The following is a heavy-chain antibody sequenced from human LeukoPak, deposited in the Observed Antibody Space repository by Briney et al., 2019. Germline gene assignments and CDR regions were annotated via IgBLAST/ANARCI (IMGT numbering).Heavy chain of an antibody. CDR3: ARVSGLNNFDS. CDR2: INHSGRT. V-gene: IGHV4-34*01. Sequence: PSETLSLTCAVYGGSFSGYYWSWIRQPPGKGLEWIGEINHSGRTKYRPSLMSRVIMSVDTSKNQFSLKVTSVTAADTAVYYCARVSGLNNFDSWGQGTLVTVSS. CDR1: GGSFSGYY. J-gene: IGHJ4*02. D-gene: IGHD1/OR15-1a*01.